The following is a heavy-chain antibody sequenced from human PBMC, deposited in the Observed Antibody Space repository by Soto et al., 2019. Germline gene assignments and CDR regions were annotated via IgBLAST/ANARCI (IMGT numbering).Heavy chain of an antibody. CDR1: GFTFSSYA. CDR3: AKDGRGTSLWVTMRLDNDY. CDR2: ISGSGGST. J-gene: IGHJ4*02. Sequence: GGSLRLSCAASGFTFSSYAMSWVRQAPGKGLEWVSAISGSGGSTYYADSVKGRFTISRDNSKNTLYLQMNSLRAEDTAVYYCAKDGRGTSLWVTMRLDNDYWGQGTLVTVSS. V-gene: IGHV3-23*01. D-gene: IGHD2-2*01.